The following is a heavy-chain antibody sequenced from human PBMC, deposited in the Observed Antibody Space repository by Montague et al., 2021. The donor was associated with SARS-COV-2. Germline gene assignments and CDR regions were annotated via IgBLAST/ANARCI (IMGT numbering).Heavy chain of an antibody. CDR3: ARGDGHYYGSGTYPYY. V-gene: IGHV4-59*01. CDR1: GGPISSYY. Sequence: SETLSLTCTVSGGPISSYYWSWIRQPAGKGLEYIGYIYYSGSTNYNPSLKSRATMSVDTSKNQFSLKLSSVTAADTAVYYCARGDGHYYGSGTYPYYWGQGTLVTVSS. D-gene: IGHD3-10*01. J-gene: IGHJ4*02. CDR2: IYYSGST.